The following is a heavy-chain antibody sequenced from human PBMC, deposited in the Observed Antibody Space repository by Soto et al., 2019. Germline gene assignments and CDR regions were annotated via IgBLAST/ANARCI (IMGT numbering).Heavy chain of an antibody. CDR2: IYHSGST. D-gene: IGHD3-3*01. CDR1: SGSISSSNW. Sequence: QVQLQESGPGLVKPSGTLSLTCAVSSGSISSSNWWSWVRQPPGKGLEWIGEIYHSGSTNYNPSLKSRVTISVDKSKNQFSLKLSSVTAADTAVYYCARAGSWSGLDYYYYYMDVWGKGTTVTVSS. J-gene: IGHJ6*03. V-gene: IGHV4-4*02. CDR3: ARAGSWSGLDYYYYYMDV.